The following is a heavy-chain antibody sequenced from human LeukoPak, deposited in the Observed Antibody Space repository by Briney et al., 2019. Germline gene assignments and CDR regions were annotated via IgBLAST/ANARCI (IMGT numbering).Heavy chain of an antibody. V-gene: IGHV4-59*01. J-gene: IGHJ6*02. CDR1: GGSISSYY. CDR3: ARWGYYYDSSGYLADYYGMDV. CDR2: IYYSGST. D-gene: IGHD3-22*01. Sequence: SETLSLTFTVSGGSISSYYWSWIRQPPGKGLEWIGYIYYSGSTNYNPSLKSRVTISVDTSKNQFSLKLSSVTAADTAVYYCARWGYYYDSSGYLADYYGMDVWGQGTTVTVSS.